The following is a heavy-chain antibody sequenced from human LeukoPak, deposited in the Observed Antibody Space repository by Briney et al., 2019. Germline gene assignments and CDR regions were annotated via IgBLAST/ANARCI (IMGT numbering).Heavy chain of an antibody. CDR1: GGSISSSSYY. CDR3: AKVDGYSSSPDFDY. Sequence: PSETLSLTCTVSGGSISSSSYYWGWIRQPPGKGLEWVSAISGSGGSTYYADSVKGRFTISRDNSKNTLYLQMNSLRAEDTAVYYCAKVDGYSSSPDFDYWGQGTLVTVSS. D-gene: IGHD6-6*01. J-gene: IGHJ4*02. CDR2: ISGSGGST. V-gene: IGHV3-23*01.